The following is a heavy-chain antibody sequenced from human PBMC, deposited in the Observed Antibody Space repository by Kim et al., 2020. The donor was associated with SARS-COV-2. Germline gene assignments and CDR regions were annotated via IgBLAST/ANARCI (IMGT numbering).Heavy chain of an antibody. D-gene: IGHD3-16*02. CDR1: GYTFTSYA. CDR2: INAGNGNT. Sequence: ASVKVSCKASGYTFTSYAMHWVRQAPGQRLEWMGWINAGNGNTKYSQKFQGRVTITRDTSASTAYMELSSLRSEDTAVYYCAIPRRDDLVYFDYWGQGTLVTVSS. V-gene: IGHV1-3*01. CDR3: AIPRRDDLVYFDY. J-gene: IGHJ4*02.